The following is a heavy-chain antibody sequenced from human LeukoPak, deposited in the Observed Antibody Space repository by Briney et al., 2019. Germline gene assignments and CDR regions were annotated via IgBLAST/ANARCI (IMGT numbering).Heavy chain of an antibody. CDR3: ARGRALTSGWSLGYFDY. Sequence: SQTLSLTCTVSGGSISSGSYYWSWIRQPAGKGLEWIGRIYTSGSTNYNPSLKSRVTISVDTSKNQFSLKLSSVTAADTAVYYCARGRALTSGWSLGYFDYWGQGTLVTVSS. D-gene: IGHD6-19*01. CDR1: GGSISSGSYY. V-gene: IGHV4-61*02. CDR2: IYTSGST. J-gene: IGHJ4*02.